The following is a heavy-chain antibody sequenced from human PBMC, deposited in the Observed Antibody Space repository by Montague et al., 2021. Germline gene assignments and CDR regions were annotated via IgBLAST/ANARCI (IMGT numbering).Heavy chain of an antibody. J-gene: IGHJ4*03. V-gene: IGHV3-30-3*01. CDR1: GFTFSTYN. CDR2: LLYDGNNE. D-gene: IGHD1-26*01. Sequence: SLRLSCAASGFTFSTYNIHWVRQAPGKGLEWVAALLYDGNNEYYADSVKGRFTFSRDNPKNTLYLQMNSLRAEDTAVYYCARGGGGYLDYWGQGTLVTVSS. CDR3: ARGGGGYLDY.